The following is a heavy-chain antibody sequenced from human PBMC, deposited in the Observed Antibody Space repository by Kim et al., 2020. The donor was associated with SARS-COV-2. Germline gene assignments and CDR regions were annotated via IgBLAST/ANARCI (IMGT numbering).Heavy chain of an antibody. D-gene: IGHD5-18*01. V-gene: IGHV1-46*01. CDR1: GYTLTSHF. J-gene: IGHJ6*02. CDR2: INTSSGGT. CDR3: ARGLISTAWAV. Sequence: ASVKVSCKASGYTLTSHFVNWVRQAPGQGLEWMGTINTSSGGTSSAQKFQERLTITSDTSTSTVYLQMSSLKSEDAAVYYCARGLISTAWAVWGHGNSV.